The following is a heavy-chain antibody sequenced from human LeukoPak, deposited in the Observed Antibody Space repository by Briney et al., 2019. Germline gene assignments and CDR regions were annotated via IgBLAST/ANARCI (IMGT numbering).Heavy chain of an antibody. Sequence: SETLSLTCTVSGGSISSSSYYWGWIRQPPGKGLEWIGSIYYSGSTYYNPSLKSRVTISVDTSKNQFSLKLSSVTAADTAVYYCARALGIAARKFDPWGQGTLVTVSS. V-gene: IGHV4-39*07. CDR1: GGSISSSSYY. CDR2: IYYSGST. D-gene: IGHD6-6*01. CDR3: ARALGIAARKFDP. J-gene: IGHJ5*02.